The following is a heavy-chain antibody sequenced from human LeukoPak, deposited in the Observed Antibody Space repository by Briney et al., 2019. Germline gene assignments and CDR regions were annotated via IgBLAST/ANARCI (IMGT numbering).Heavy chain of an antibody. Sequence: GASVKVSCKASGYTFTGYYMHWVRQAPGQGLEWMGWINPNSGGTNYAQKFQGRVTMTRDTSISTAYMELSSLRSEDTAVYYCARGRDSSGWYEGFDPWGQGTLVTVSS. CDR3: ARGRDSSGWYEGFDP. V-gene: IGHV1-2*02. CDR2: INPNSGGT. CDR1: GYTFTGYY. D-gene: IGHD6-19*01. J-gene: IGHJ5*02.